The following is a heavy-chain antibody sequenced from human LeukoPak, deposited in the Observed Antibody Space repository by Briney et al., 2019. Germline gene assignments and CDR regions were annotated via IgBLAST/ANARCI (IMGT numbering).Heavy chain of an antibody. Sequence: SETLSLTCIVSGGSISSYYWSWIRQPPGKGLEWIGYIYYSGSTYYNPSLKSRVTISVDTSKNQFSLKLSSVTAADTAVYYCARDITGTTFDPWGQGTLVTVSS. CDR1: GGSISSYY. J-gene: IGHJ5*02. D-gene: IGHD1-14*01. CDR3: ARDITGTTFDP. CDR2: IYYSGST. V-gene: IGHV4-59*12.